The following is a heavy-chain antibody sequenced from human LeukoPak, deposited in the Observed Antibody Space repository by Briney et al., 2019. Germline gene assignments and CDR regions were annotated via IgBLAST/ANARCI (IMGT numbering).Heavy chain of an antibody. CDR1: GGSFSGYY. J-gene: IGHJ4*02. CDR3: ARGFPGLVRGSYSTPFHY. Sequence: PSETLSLTCAVYGGSFSGYYWSWIRQPPGKGLEWIGEINHSGSTNYNPSLKSRVTISVDTSKNQFSLKLSSVTAADTAVYYCARGFPGLVRGSYSTPFHYWGQGTLVTVSS. D-gene: IGHD3-10*01. V-gene: IGHV4-34*01. CDR2: INHSGST.